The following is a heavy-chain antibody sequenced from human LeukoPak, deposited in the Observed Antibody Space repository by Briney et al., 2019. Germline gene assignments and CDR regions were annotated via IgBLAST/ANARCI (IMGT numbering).Heavy chain of an antibody. CDR2: ISGSGGST. CDR3: AKQGASKIPVAATLRLDY. D-gene: IGHD2-15*01. Sequence: GGSLRLSCAASGFTFSSYAMSWVRQAPGKGLEWVSAISGSGGSTYYADSVKGRFTISRDNSKNTLYLQMNSLRAEDTAVYYCAKQGASKIPVAATLRLDYWGQGTLVTVSS. CDR1: GFTFSSYA. J-gene: IGHJ4*02. V-gene: IGHV3-23*01.